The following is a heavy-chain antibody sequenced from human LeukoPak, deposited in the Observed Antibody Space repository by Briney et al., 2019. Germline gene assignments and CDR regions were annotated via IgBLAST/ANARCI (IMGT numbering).Heavy chain of an antibody. CDR3: ARQSIRGYEYYMDV. V-gene: IGHV4-38-2*01. CDR2: IYHSGST. CDR1: GYSISSGYY. Sequence: SETLSLTCAVSGYSISSGYYWGWIRPPPGKGLEWIGSIYHSGSTYYNPSLKSRVTISVDTSKNQFSLKLSSVTAADTAVYYCARQSIRGYEYYMDVWGKGTTVTVSS. J-gene: IGHJ6*03. D-gene: IGHD5-18*01.